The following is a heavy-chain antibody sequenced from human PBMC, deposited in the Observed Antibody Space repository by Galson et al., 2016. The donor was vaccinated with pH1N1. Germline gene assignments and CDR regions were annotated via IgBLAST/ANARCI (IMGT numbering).Heavy chain of an antibody. V-gene: IGHV3-9*01. D-gene: IGHD4-17*01. Sequence: SLRLSCAASGFTFDDYAMHWVRQAPGKGLEWVSGISWNSGSIGYADSVKGRFTISRDNAKNSLYLQMNSLRAEDTALYYCAKGIRSGDYGDYIGMGYWGQGTLVTVSS. CDR2: ISWNSGSI. J-gene: IGHJ4*02. CDR1: GFTFDDYA. CDR3: AKGIRSGDYGDYIGMGY.